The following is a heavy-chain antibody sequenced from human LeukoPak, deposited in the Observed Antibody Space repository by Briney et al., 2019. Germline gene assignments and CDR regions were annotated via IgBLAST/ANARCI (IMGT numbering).Heavy chain of an antibody. CDR3: ARVSIGVYCGGDCYSRWGAFDI. J-gene: IGHJ3*02. CDR2: IYYSGST. Sequence: SETLSLTCTVSGGSISSYYWSWIRQPPGKGLEWIGYIYYSGSTNYKPSLKSRVTISVDTSKNQFSLKLNSVTAADTAVYYCARVSIGVYCGGDCYSRWGAFDIWGQGTMVTVSS. D-gene: IGHD2-21*02. V-gene: IGHV4-59*01. CDR1: GGSISSYY.